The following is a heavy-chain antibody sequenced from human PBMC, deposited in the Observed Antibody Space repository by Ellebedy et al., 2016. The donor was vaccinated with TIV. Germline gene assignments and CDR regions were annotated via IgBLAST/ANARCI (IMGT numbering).Heavy chain of an antibody. Sequence: MPSDTLSLTCPVPGCSISSYYWSWIRQPPGKGLEWSGYIYYSGSTNYNPSLKSRVTISVETSKNQLSLKLSSVTAADTAVYYCVRGDYSPRYFDYWGQGTLVTVSS. CDR1: GCSISSYY. V-gene: IGHV4-59*01. D-gene: IGHD4/OR15-4a*01. CDR3: VRGDYSPRYFDY. CDR2: IYYSGST. J-gene: IGHJ4*02.